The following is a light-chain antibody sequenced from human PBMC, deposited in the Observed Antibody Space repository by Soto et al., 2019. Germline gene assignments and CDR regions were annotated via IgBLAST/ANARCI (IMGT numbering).Light chain of an antibody. J-gene: IGKJ2*01. CDR3: QQYFSPPYT. Sequence: DIVMTQSPDALAVSLGERATINCKSSQRIFYSTNHKDYLAWYQQKPGQPPKVLIYWASTRESGVPDRFSGSGSGTDFTLSISSLQAEDVAVYYWQQYFSPPYTFGQGTKLEIK. V-gene: IGKV4-1*01. CDR2: WAS. CDR1: QRIFYSTNHKDY.